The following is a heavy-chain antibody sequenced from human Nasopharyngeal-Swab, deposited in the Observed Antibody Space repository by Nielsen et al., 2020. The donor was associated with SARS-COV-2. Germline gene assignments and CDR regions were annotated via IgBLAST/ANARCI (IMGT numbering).Heavy chain of an antibody. D-gene: IGHD6-13*01. Sequence: SETLSLTCTVSGDSIAYSTFYWGWIRQPPGKGLEWIGNIYYNGNTYLNPSLKSRLTISVDKSKNQFSLQLSSVTAADTAVYYCVRSSSWYYFDYWAQGTQVTVSS. CDR2: IYYNGNT. J-gene: IGHJ4*02. CDR3: VRSSSWYYFDY. V-gene: IGHV4-39*01. CDR1: GDSIAYSTFY.